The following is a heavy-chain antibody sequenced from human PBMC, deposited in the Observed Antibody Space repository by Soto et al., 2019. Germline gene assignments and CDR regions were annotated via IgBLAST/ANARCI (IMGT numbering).Heavy chain of an antibody. CDR1: GYTFSSYG. V-gene: IGHV1-18*01. Sequence: QVQLVQSGAEVKKPGASVKVSCKAFGYTFSSYGISWVRQAPGQGLEWMGWISADNGITNYAQKFQGRVTMATDTSTNTAFMELRSLRSDDAAVYYCARDPWQNVSYYYYGMDVWVQGTTVTVSS. CDR3: ARDPWQNVSYYYYGMDV. J-gene: IGHJ6*01. CDR2: ISADNGIT. D-gene: IGHD1-1*01.